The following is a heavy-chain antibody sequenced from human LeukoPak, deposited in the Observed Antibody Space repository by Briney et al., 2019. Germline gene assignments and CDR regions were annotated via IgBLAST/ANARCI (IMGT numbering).Heavy chain of an antibody. CDR2: INPNSGGT. CDR3: AREGGYSSSWDGFGWFEFPQYYYYMDV. V-gene: IGHV1-2*02. J-gene: IGHJ6*03. CDR1: GYTFTGYY. Sequence: ASVKVSCKASGYTFTGYYMHWVRQAPGQGLEWMGWINPNSGGTNYAQKFQGRVTMTRDTSISTAYMELRSLRSDDTAVYYCAREGGYSSSWDGFGWFEFPQYYYYMDVWGKGTTVTISS. D-gene: IGHD6-13*01.